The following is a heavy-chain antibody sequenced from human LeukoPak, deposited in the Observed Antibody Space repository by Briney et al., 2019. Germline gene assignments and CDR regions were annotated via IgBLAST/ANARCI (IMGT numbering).Heavy chain of an antibody. V-gene: IGHV1-69*06. CDR3: ARSLWEGYSSSSGDGYYYYCMDV. CDR1: GGTFSSYA. J-gene: IGHJ6*03. Sequence: GASVKVSCKASGGTFSSYAISWVRQAPGQGLEWVGGIIPIFGTANYAQKFQGRVTITADKSTSTAYMELSSLRSEDTAVYYCARSLWEGYSSSSGDGYYYYCMDVWGKGTTVTVSS. D-gene: IGHD6-13*01. CDR2: IIPIFGTA.